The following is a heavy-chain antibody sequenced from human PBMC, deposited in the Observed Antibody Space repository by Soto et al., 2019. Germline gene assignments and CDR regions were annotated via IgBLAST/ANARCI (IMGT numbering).Heavy chain of an antibody. J-gene: IGHJ4*02. V-gene: IGHV4-39*01. CDR1: GGSISSSSYY. Sequence: PSETLSLTCTVSGGSISSSSYYWGWIRQPPGKGLEWIGSIYYSGSTYYNPSLKSRVTISVDTSKNQFSLKLSSVTAADTAVYYCARIDYGDQFDYWGQGTLVTVSS. CDR2: IYYSGST. CDR3: ARIDYGDQFDY. D-gene: IGHD4-17*01.